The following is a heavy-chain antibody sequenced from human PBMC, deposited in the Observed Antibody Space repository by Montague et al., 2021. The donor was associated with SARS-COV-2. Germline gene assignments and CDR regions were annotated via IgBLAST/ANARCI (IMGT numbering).Heavy chain of an antibody. J-gene: IGHJ4*02. CDR1: GGSISRYY. D-gene: IGHD3-22*01. CDR3: ARELDYDSCGYSAYFDY. V-gene: IGHV4-59*13. CDR2: IDHSGST. Sequence: SETLSLTCTVSGGSISRYYWSWIRQPPGKGLEWIGYIDHSGSTKYNPSLKSRVTISVDTSKNQFSLKLNSVTAADTAVYYCARELDYDSCGYSAYFDYWGQGTLVTVSS.